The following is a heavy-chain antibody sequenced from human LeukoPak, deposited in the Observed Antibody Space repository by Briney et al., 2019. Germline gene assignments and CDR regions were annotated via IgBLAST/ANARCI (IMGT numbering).Heavy chain of an antibody. CDR3: ARDGMVRPQYFDY. CDR2: IYSGGST. J-gene: IGHJ4*02. CDR1: GFTVSNNY. Sequence: GGSLRLSCEASGFTVSNNYMSWVRQAPGKGLEWISLIYSGGSTYYADSVKGRFIISRDNSKNTLYLQMNSLRAEDTAVYYCARDGMVRPQYFDYWGQGTLVTVSS. D-gene: IGHD3-10*01. V-gene: IGHV3-66*01.